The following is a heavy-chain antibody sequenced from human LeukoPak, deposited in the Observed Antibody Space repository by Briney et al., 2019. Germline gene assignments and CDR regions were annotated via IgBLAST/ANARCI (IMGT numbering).Heavy chain of an antibody. J-gene: IGHJ3*02. Sequence: PGGSLRLSCAASGFTFSSYSMNWVRQAPGKGLEWVSSISSSSSYIYYADSAKGRFTISRDNAKNSLYLQMNSLRAEDTAVYYCARDNHHYYDSSGYYEADAFDIWGQGTMVTVSS. D-gene: IGHD3-22*01. CDR3: ARDNHHYYDSSGYYEADAFDI. CDR2: ISSSSSYI. V-gene: IGHV3-21*01. CDR1: GFTFSSYS.